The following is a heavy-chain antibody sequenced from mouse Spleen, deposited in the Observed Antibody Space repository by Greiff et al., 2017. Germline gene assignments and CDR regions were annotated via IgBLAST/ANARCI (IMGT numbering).Heavy chain of an antibody. CDR2: ISSGGGNT. D-gene: IGHD2-5*01. V-gene: IGHV5-9*04. CDR3: ARAAQYSNPYYFDY. J-gene: IGHJ2*01. CDR1: GFTFSSYT. Sequence: EVQRVESGGGLVKPGGSLKLSCAASGFTFSSYTMSWVRQTPAKRLEWVATISSGGGNTYYPDSVKGRFTISRDNARNTLYLQMSSLRSEDTAMYYCARAAQYSNPYYFDYWGQGTTLTVSS.